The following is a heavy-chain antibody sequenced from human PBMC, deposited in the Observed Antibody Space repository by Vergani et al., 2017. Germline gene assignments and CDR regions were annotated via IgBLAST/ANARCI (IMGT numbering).Heavy chain of an antibody. Sequence: QVQLVESGGGVVKPGGSLRLSCAASGFSFSTYGMHWVRQAPGRGLEWVAFLRYDGSNEYYGDAVKGRFIISRDNSKNMLSLEMHSLRPEDTAVYYCANSYCSSLSCYAFYGMEVWGQGTTVTVSS. CDR1: GFSFSTYG. D-gene: IGHD2-2*01. CDR3: ANSYCSSLSCYAFYGMEV. J-gene: IGHJ6*02. V-gene: IGHV3-30*02. CDR2: LRYDGSNE.